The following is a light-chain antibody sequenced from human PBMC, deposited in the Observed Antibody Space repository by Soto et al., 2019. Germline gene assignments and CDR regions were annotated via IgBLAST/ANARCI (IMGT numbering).Light chain of an antibody. V-gene: IGKV1-39*01. J-gene: IGKJ5*01. CDR3: QQSYSTTIT. CDR2: AAS. Sequence: IQLTQSPSSLSASVGDRVTITCRASQGIRNFLAWYQQQRGKAPKLXIYAASTLQSGVPSRFSGSGSGTDFTRTISSLQPEDFATDYCQQSYSTTITFGQGTRLEIK. CDR1: QGIRNF.